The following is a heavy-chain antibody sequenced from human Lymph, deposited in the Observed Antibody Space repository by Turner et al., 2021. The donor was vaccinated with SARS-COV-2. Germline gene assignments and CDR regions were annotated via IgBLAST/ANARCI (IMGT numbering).Heavy chain of an antibody. Sequence: QVQLVQSGAEVKNPGASVKVSCKVSGYTLTELSIHWVRQAPGKGLEWMGGFDPEDGETIYAQKVQGRVTMTEDTSTDTAYMELSSLRSEDTAVYYCATLKSNWKILTGRYYFDFWGQGTLVTVSS. J-gene: IGHJ4*02. CDR1: GYTLTELS. D-gene: IGHD1-1*01. V-gene: IGHV1-24*01. CDR3: ATLKSNWKILTGRYYFDF. CDR2: FDPEDGET.